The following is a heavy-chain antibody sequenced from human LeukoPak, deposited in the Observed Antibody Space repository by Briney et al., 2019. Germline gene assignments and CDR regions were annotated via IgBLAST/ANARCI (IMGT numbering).Heavy chain of an antibody. V-gene: IGHV3-48*03. J-gene: IGHJ6*04. Sequence: GGSLRLSCAASGFTFSSYEMNWVRQAPGKGLEWVSYISSSGSTIYYADSVKGRFTISRDNAKNSLYLKMNSLRAEDTAVYYCAREGALYGSGRRYGMDVWGKGTTVTVSS. CDR1: GFTFSSYE. CDR3: AREGALYGSGRRYGMDV. CDR2: ISSSGSTI. D-gene: IGHD3-10*01.